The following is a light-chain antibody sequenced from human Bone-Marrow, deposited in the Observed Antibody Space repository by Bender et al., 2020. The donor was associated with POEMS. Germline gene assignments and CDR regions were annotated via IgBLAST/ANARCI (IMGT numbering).Light chain of an antibody. CDR3: CSYAGSTTWV. V-gene: IGLV2-23*02. CDR1: SNNVGSYNL. J-gene: IGLJ3*02. CDR2: EVT. Sequence: QSALTQPASVSGSPGQSITISCTGTSNNVGSYNLVSWYQQLPGKAPELIIYEVTKRPSGVPNRFSGSKSGNTASLTISGLQAEDGADYYCCSYAGSTTWVFGGGTKLTVL.